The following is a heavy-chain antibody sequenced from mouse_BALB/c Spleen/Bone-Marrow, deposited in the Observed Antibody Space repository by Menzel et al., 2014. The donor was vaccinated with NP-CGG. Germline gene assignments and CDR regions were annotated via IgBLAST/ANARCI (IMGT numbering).Heavy chain of an antibody. CDR2: IYPGTNST. CDR1: GYTFTSYW. Sequence: QVQLKQSGAELVKPGTSVKMSCKASGYTFTSYWMHWVKQRPGQGLEWIGDIYPGTNSTNYNEKFKTKATLTADTSSSTAYMQLSSPTSEDSAVYYCAREEDFFDYWGQGTTLTVSS. J-gene: IGHJ2*01. V-gene: IGHV1-55*01. CDR3: AREEDFFDY.